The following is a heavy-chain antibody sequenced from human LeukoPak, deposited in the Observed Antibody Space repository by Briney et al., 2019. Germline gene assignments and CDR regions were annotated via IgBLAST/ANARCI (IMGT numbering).Heavy chain of an antibody. J-gene: IGHJ4*02. CDR2: ISAYSGNT. CDR3: ARGGLGIIRATESDY. V-gene: IGHV1-18*01. CDR1: GYTFTNYG. D-gene: IGHD1-14*01. Sequence: GASVKVSCKASGYTFTNYGVTWVRQAPGQGLEWVGWISAYSGNTIYAQRLQDRVTMTTDTSTSTGYMELRNLTSDDTAVFYCARGGLGIIRATESDYWGQGTLVTVSS.